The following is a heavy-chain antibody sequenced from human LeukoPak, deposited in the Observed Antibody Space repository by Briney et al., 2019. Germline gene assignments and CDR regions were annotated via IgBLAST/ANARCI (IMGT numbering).Heavy chain of an antibody. D-gene: IGHD5-18*01. J-gene: IGHJ6*02. V-gene: IGHV4-61*02. CDR3: ARDALGYSYGRDYYYYGMDV. CDR2: IYTSGST. CDR1: GGSISSGSYY. Sequence: SQTLSLTCTVSGGSISSGSYYWSWIRQPAGKGLEWIGRIYTSGSTNYNPSLKSRVTISVDTSKNQFSLKLSSVTAADTAVYYCARDALGYSYGRDYYYYGMDVWGQGTTVTVFS.